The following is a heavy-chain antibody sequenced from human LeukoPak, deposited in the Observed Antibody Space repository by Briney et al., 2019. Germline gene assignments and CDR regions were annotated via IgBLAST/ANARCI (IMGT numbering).Heavy chain of an antibody. Sequence: GRSLGLSCAASGFTFSSYGMHWVRQAPGKGLEWVAVISYDGSNKYYADSVKGRFTISRDNSKNTLYLQMNSLRAEDTAVYYCAKQGYSGSYSLISYFDYWGQGTLVTVSS. CDR2: ISYDGSNK. D-gene: IGHD1-26*01. V-gene: IGHV3-30*18. CDR3: AKQGYSGSYSLISYFDY. J-gene: IGHJ4*02. CDR1: GFTFSSYG.